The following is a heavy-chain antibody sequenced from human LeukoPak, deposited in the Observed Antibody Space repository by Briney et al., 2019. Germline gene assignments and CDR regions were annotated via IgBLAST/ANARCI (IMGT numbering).Heavy chain of an antibody. D-gene: IGHD6-6*01. CDR2: IYYSGST. Sequence: SETLSLTCTVSGGSISSSSYYWGWIRQPPGRGLEWIGCIYYSGSTYYTPSLKSPVTISVDTSKNQFSLKLSSVTAADTAVYYCARHAQEYSSSYYFDYWGQGALVTVSS. CDR1: GGSISSSSYY. V-gene: IGHV4-39*01. CDR3: ARHAQEYSSSYYFDY. J-gene: IGHJ4*02.